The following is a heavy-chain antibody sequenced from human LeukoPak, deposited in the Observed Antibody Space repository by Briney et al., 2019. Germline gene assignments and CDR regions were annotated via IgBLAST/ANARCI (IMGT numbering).Heavy chain of an antibody. CDR2: INHSGST. Sequence: PSETLSLTCAVYGGSFSGYYWSWIRQPPGKGLEWIGEINHSGSTNYNPSLKSRVTISVDTSKNQFSLKLSSVTAADTAVDYCARGRRNQYIVVVVAAYEYWGQGTLVTVSS. J-gene: IGHJ4*02. CDR1: GGSFSGYY. V-gene: IGHV4-34*01. D-gene: IGHD2-15*01. CDR3: ARGRRNQYIVVVVAAYEY.